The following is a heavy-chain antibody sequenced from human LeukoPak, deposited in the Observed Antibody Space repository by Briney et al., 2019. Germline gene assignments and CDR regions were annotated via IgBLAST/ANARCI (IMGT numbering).Heavy chain of an antibody. CDR2: IRPNSGST. J-gene: IGHJ4*02. V-gene: IGHV1-2*06. D-gene: IGHD6-13*01. CDR1: GYSLSDYY. CDR3: ARPHSSSFYVVDY. Sequence: ASVKVSCKASGYSLSDYYMHWVRQAPGQGLEWMGRIRPNSGSTNYAQNFQGRVTMTRDTSISTAYMELTRLRYDDTAVYYCARPHSSSFYVVDYWGQGTLVTVSS.